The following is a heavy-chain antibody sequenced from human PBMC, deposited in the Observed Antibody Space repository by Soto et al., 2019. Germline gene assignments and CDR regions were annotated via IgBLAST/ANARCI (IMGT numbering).Heavy chain of an antibody. Sequence: PGGSLRLSCAASGFTFSSYWMSWVRQAPGKGLEWVANIKQDGSEKYYVDSVKGRFTISRDNAKNSLYLQMNSLRAEDTAVYYCARDHPLYSYPSDYWGQGTLVTVSS. J-gene: IGHJ4*02. CDR1: GFTFSSYW. CDR3: ARDHPLYSYPSDY. CDR2: IKQDGSEK. D-gene: IGHD2-2*02. V-gene: IGHV3-7*05.